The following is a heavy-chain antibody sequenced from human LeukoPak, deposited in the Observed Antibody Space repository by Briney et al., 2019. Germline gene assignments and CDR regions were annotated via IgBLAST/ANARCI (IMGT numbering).Heavy chain of an antibody. V-gene: IGHV3-23*01. CDR3: AKGGQPYYFDY. Sequence: GGSLRLSCAASGFTFRSYWMSWVRQAPGMGLEWVSTISSGGGGSTFYADSVKGRFTISRDNSKNTLYLQMNSLRVEDTAVYYCAKGGQPYYFDYWGQGTLVTVSS. J-gene: IGHJ4*02. CDR2: ISSGGGGST. CDR1: GFTFRSYW. D-gene: IGHD3-16*01.